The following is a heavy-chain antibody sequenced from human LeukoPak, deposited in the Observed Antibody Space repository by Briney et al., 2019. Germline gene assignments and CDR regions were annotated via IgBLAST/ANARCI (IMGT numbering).Heavy chain of an antibody. CDR3: ARDVGYCSGGSCYRGGFDY. J-gene: IGHJ4*02. Sequence: SETLSLTCTVSGGSITSSYWSWIRQSPGKGLEWIGYIHHTGSTNYNPSLKSRVTISVDKSKNQFSLKLSSVTAADTAVYYCARDVGYCSGGSCYRGGFDYWGQGTLVTVSS. D-gene: IGHD2-15*01. CDR2: IHHTGST. CDR1: GGSITSSY. V-gene: IGHV4-59*12.